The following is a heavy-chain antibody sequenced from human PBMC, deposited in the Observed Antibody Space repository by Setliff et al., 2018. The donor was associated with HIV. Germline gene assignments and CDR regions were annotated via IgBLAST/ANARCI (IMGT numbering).Heavy chain of an antibody. D-gene: IGHD3-3*01. V-gene: IGHV3-23*01. Sequence: PGESLKISCAASGFTFSSYAMSWVRQAPGKGLEWVSAISGSGGSTYYADSVKGRFTISRDNSKNTLYLQMNSLRAEDTAVYYCAKDLVDFWSGYYTGSWFDPWGQGTLVTVSS. CDR2: ISGSGGST. J-gene: IGHJ5*02. CDR3: AKDLVDFWSGYYTGSWFDP. CDR1: GFTFSSYA.